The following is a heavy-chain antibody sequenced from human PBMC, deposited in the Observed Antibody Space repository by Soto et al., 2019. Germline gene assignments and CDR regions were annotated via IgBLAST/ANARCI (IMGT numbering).Heavy chain of an antibody. CDR3: ARGEGEGDYGENWFDP. J-gene: IGHJ5*02. CDR2: IYYSGST. D-gene: IGHD4-17*01. Sequence: SETLSLTCTVSGGSISSGGYYWSWIRQHPGKGLEWIGYIYYSGSTYYNPSLKSRVTISVDTSKNQFSLKLSSVTAADTAVYYCARGEGEGDYGENWFDPWGQGTLVTVSS. V-gene: IGHV4-31*03. CDR1: GGSISSGGYY.